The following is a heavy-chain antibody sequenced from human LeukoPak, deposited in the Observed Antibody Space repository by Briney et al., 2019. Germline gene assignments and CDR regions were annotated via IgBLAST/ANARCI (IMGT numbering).Heavy chain of an antibody. CDR1: GFTFSSYA. Sequence: GGSLRLSCAASGFTFSSYAMSWVRQAPGKGLEWVSVIYSGGSTYYADSVKGRFTISRHNSKNTLYLQMNSLRAEDTAVYYCAREFQRTYDYWGQGTLVTVSS. CDR3: AREFQRTYDY. J-gene: IGHJ4*02. CDR2: IYSGGST. V-gene: IGHV3-53*04. D-gene: IGHD6-25*01.